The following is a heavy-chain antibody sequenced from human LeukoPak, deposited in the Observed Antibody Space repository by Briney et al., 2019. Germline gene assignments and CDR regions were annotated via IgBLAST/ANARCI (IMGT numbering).Heavy chain of an antibody. J-gene: IGHJ6*02. CDR3: ARENVLAVAAKNYYYGMDV. CDR2: IGTAGDT. V-gene: IGHV3-13*01. Sequence: GGSLRLSCAASGFSVSSYDIHWVRHRAGKGLEWVSTIGTAGDTYQIDSVKGRFTISRDNAKNSVFPQMNSLRGGDTAVYYCARENVLAVAAKNYYYGMDVWGQGTTVTVSS. CDR1: GFSVSSYD. D-gene: IGHD6-19*01.